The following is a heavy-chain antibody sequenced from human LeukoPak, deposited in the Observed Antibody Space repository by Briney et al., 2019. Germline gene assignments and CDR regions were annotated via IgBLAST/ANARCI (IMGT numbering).Heavy chain of an antibody. CDR2: LCTTGDT. CDR1: GDSVSDYY. J-gene: IGHJ4*02. CDR3: AKGYYYGSGTYADPFDF. V-gene: IGHV4-4*07. D-gene: IGHD3-10*01. Sequence: SETLSLTCIVSGDSVSDYYWSWIRQPAGRGLEWIGRLCTTGDTNYNPSLKSRVTMSVDRSKNQFSLKLSSVTAADTAVYYCAKGYYYGSGTYADPFDFWGQGALVTVSS.